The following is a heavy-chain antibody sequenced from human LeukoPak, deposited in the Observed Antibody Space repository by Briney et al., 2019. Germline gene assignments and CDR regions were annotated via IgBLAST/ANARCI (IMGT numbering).Heavy chain of an antibody. D-gene: IGHD1-7*01. CDR1: GGSISSGSYY. V-gene: IGHV4-61*02. CDR3: ARSVGQLELGYYYYMDV. Sequence: SETLSLTCTVSGGSISSGSYYWSWIRQPAGKGLEWIGRIYTSGSANYNPSLKSRVTISVDTSKNQFSLKLSSVTAADTAAYYCARSVGQLELGYYYYMDVWGKGTTVTVSS. CDR2: IYTSGSA. J-gene: IGHJ6*03.